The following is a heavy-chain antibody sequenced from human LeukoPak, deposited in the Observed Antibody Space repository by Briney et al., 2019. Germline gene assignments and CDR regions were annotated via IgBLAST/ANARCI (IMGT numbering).Heavy chain of an antibody. J-gene: IGHJ4*02. CDR2: IKQDGSEK. CDR1: GFTFGDYA. CDR3: APRWLQDY. Sequence: GGSLRLSCTASGFTFGDYAMSWVRQAPGKGLEWVANIKQDGSEKYYVDSMKGRFTISRDNAKNSLYLQMNSLRAEDTAVYYCAPRWLQDYWGQGTLVTVSS. V-gene: IGHV3-7*01. D-gene: IGHD5-24*01.